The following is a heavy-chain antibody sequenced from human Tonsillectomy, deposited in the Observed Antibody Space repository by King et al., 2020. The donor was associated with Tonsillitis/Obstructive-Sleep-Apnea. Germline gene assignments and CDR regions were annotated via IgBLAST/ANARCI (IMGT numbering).Heavy chain of an antibody. J-gene: IGHJ6*03. D-gene: IGHD2-2*01. CDR2: IYYSGST. V-gene: IGHV4-59*01. CDR3: ARAVVVPAAIYYYYYYMDV. Sequence: VQLQESGPGLVKPSETLSLTCTVSGGSISSYYWSWIRQPPGKGLEWIGYIYYSGSTNYNPSLKSRVTISVDTSKNQFSLKLSSVTAADTAVYYCARAVVVPAAIYYYYYYMDVWGKGTTVTVSS. CDR1: GGSISSYY.